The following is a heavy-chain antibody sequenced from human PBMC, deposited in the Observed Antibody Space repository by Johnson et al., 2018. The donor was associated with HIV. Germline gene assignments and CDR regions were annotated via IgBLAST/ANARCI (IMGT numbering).Heavy chain of an antibody. V-gene: IGHV3-66*01. CDR1: GFTFDDYG. Sequence: VQLVESGGGVVRPGGSLRLSCAASGFTFDDYGMSWVRQAPGKGPEWVSVIYSGGSTYYADSVKGRFTISRDDSKNTLYLQMNSLKTEDTDVYYCTAGVDYYDSRVAAFDIWGQGTMVTVSS. D-gene: IGHD3-22*01. CDR2: IYSGGST. CDR3: TAGVDYYDSRVAAFDI. J-gene: IGHJ3*02.